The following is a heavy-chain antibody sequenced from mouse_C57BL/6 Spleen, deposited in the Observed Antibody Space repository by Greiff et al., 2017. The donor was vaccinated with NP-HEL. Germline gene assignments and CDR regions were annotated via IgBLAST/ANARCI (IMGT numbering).Heavy chain of an antibody. CDR2: IDPSDSYT. CDR3: ARYGYGSSAYFDD. V-gene: IGHV1-50*01. Sequence: QVQLKQPGAELVKPGASVKLSCKASGYTFTSYWMQWVKQRPGQGLEWIGEIDPSDSYTNYNQKFKGKATLTVDTSSSTAYMQLSSLTSEDSAVYYCARYGYGSSAYFDDWGQGTTLTVSS. J-gene: IGHJ2*01. CDR1: GYTFTSYW. D-gene: IGHD1-1*01.